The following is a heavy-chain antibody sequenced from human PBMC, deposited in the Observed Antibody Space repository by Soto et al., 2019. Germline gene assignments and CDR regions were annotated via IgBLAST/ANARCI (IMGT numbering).Heavy chain of an antibody. Sequence: ASVKVSCKASGYTFTSYAMHWVRLAPGQRLEWMGWINAGNAYTKCSQKLQGRVTITRDTPASTAYMELSSLRSEDTAVYYCARRVVVAATPAIDAFDIWGQGTMVTVSS. D-gene: IGHD2-15*01. CDR1: GYTFTSYA. J-gene: IGHJ3*02. CDR2: INAGNAYT. CDR3: ARRVVVAATPAIDAFDI. V-gene: IGHV1-3*01.